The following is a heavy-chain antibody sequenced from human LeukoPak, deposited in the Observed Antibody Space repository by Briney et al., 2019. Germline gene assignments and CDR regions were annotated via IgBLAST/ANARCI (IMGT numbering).Heavy chain of an antibody. CDR1: GFTFSSNW. CDR3: ARITGGYSDS. J-gene: IGHJ4*02. V-gene: IGHV3-74*01. CDR2: INSDGSET. Sequence: GGSLRLSCAASGFTFSSNWMHRVRQGPGKGLVWVSRINSDGSETSHADSVKGRFTISRDNAKYSLYLQMNSLRADDTAVYYCARITGGYSDSGDQGTLVTVSS. D-gene: IGHD3-16*01.